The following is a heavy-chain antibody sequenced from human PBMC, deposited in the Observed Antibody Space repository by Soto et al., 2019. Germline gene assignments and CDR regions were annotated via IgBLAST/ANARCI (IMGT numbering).Heavy chain of an antibody. CDR2: IYYSGST. D-gene: IGHD3-22*01. V-gene: IGHV4-59*05. CDR3: ASYYYDSSGYYYVPGVY. Sequence: ASETLSLTCTVSGCSISSYYWCWIRQPPGKGLEWIGSIYYSGSTYYNPSLKSRVTISVDTSKNQYSLKLSSVTAADTAVYYCASYYYDSSGYYYVPGVYWGQGTLVTVS. CDR1: GCSISSYY. J-gene: IGHJ4*02.